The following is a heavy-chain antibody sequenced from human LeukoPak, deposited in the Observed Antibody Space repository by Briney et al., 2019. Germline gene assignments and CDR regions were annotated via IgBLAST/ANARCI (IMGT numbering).Heavy chain of an antibody. V-gene: IGHV3-7*01. CDR2: IKQDGSEK. CDR1: GFTFTNYW. J-gene: IGHJ4*02. Sequence: GSLRLSCASSGFTFTNYWMNWVRQAPGKGLEWVANIKQDGSEKYYVDSVEGRFTISRDNAKNSLYLQMNSLRAEDTAVYFCAAGYSHGFDYWGQGTLVTVSS. D-gene: IGHD5-18*01. CDR3: AAGYSHGFDY.